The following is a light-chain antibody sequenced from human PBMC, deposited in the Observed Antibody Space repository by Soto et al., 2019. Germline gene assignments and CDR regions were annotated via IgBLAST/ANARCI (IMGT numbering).Light chain of an antibody. CDR3: QHYNKWPLT. J-gene: IGKJ4*01. CDR1: ESARTN. CDR2: ATS. Sequence: EIVMTQSPATLSVSPGERANLSCRASESARTNLAWYQQRPGQAPWLLIYATSTRATGIPARFTGSGSGTEFNLTIRSLQSDDFAFYYCQHYNKWPLTFGGANKIESK. V-gene: IGKV3-15*01.